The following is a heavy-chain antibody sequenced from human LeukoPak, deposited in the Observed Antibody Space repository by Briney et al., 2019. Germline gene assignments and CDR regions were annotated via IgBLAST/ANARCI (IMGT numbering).Heavy chain of an antibody. D-gene: IGHD2-2*01. Sequence: PSETLSLTCAVYGGSFSGFYWSWIRQPPGKGLEWIGEINHSGTTNYNPSLESRVTISIDTSKNQFSLNLSSVTAADTAVYHCARGRNSGSTSCYVNYWDQGTLVTVSS. CDR3: ARGRNSGSTSCYVNY. J-gene: IGHJ4*02. V-gene: IGHV4-34*01. CDR2: INHSGTT. CDR1: GGSFSGFY.